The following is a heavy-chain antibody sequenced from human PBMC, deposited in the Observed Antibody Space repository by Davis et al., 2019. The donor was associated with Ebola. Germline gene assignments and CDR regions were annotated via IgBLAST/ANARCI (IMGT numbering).Heavy chain of an antibody. J-gene: IGHJ6*03. D-gene: IGHD3-3*01. CDR2: IFSNDEK. CDR3: ARSPRYRFLEWLFPYYYMDV. Sequence: SGPTLVKPTETLTLTCTVSGFSLSNARMGVSWIRQPPGKALEWLAHIFSNDEKSYSTSLKSRLTISKDTSKSQVVLTMTNMDPVDTATYYCARSPRYRFLEWLFPYYYMDVWGKGTTVTVSS. CDR1: GFSLSNARMG. V-gene: IGHV2-26*01.